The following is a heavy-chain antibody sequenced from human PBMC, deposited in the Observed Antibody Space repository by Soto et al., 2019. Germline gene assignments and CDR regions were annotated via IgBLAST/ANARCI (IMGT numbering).Heavy chain of an antibody. J-gene: IGHJ1*01. CDR3: ASDFPPAITPGDQVAF. D-gene: IGHD3-10*01. V-gene: IGHV3-74*01. Sequence: EVQLVESGGGLVQPGGSLRLSCAASGFTFSNYWMHWVRQIPGKGLTWVSRINEDGSHISYADFVKGRFTTSRDNARNNLLLQINSLTAEAAAIYYCASDFPPAITPGDQVAFWGLGSLLTVSS. CDR2: INEDGSHI. CDR1: GFTFSNYW.